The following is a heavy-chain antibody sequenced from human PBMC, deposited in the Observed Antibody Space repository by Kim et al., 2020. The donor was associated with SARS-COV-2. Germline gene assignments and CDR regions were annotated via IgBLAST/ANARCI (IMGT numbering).Heavy chain of an antibody. CDR1: GFTFGDYA. J-gene: IGHJ4*01. Sequence: GGSLRLSCAASGFTFGDYAMHWVRQAPGKGLEWVSGISCSSGRIGYADSVKGRFTISRDNAKNSLYLQMNSLRAEDTALYYCAKDIKERFLEWLSIGPPDYLGQGTLVTVSS. V-gene: IGHV3-9*01. CDR2: ISCSSGRI. CDR3: AKDIKERFLEWLSIGPPDY. D-gene: IGHD3-3*01.